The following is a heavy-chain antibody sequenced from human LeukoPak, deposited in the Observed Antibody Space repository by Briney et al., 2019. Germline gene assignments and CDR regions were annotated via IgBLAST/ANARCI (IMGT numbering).Heavy chain of an antibody. Sequence: PGGSLRLSCAASGFTFSSYSMNWVRQAPGKGLEWVSSISSSSSYIYYADSVKGRFTISRDNAKNSLYLQMNSLRAEDTALYYCAKDFISSPIGAAEFDYWGQGTLVTVSS. D-gene: IGHD1-14*01. CDR3: AKDFISSPIGAAEFDY. CDR1: GFTFSSYS. J-gene: IGHJ4*02. V-gene: IGHV3-21*04. CDR2: ISSSSSYI.